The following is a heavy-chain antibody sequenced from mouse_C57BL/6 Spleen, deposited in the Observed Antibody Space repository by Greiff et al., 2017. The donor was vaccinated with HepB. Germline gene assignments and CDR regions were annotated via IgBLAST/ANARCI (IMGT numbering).Heavy chain of an antibody. CDR2: INPSNGGT. D-gene: IGHD2-1*01. CDR1: GYTFTSYW. J-gene: IGHJ2*01. Sequence: QVQLQQSGTELVKPGASVKLSCKASGYTFTSYWMHWVKQRPGQGLEWIGNINPSNGGTNYNEKFKSKATLTVDKSSSTAYMQLSSLTSEDSAVYYCARGEYYYGNYWGYWGQGTTLTVSS. CDR3: ARGEYYYGNYWGY. V-gene: IGHV1-53*01.